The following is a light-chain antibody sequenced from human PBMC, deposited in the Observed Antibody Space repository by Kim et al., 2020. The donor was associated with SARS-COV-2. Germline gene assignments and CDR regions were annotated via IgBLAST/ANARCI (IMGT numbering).Light chain of an antibody. Sequence: SPGDRAPLSCRARHNIVTSLACYQQRPGQAPRLLVYDAANRATGVPDRFSGSGSGTDFTLTISSLEPEDFSIYYCQQRNSWPPAVTFGGGTKLEI. CDR3: QQRNSWPPAVT. CDR1: HNIVTS. V-gene: IGKV3-11*01. J-gene: IGKJ4*01. CDR2: DAA.